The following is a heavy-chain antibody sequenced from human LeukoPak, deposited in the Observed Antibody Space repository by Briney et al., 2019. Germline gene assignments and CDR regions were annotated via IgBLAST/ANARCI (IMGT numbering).Heavy chain of an antibody. J-gene: IGHJ4*02. CDR1: GFTFNTYV. V-gene: IGHV3-23*01. CDR2: ISGSGGGT. D-gene: IGHD2-2*01. CDR3: GRLAHNAWYAIDF. Sequence: GGSLRLSCAASGFTFNTYVMSWVRQAPGKGLEWVSAISGSGGGTYYVDSVKGRFTISRDNPKNSLYLQINNLRAEDTAVYYCGRLAHNAWYAIDFWGQGTLVTVSS.